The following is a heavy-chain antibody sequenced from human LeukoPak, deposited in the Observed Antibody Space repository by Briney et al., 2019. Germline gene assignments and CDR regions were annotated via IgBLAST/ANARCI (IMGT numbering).Heavy chain of an antibody. CDR1: GDSFSNYG. V-gene: IGHV1-69*13. CDR3: AREMGGTGAPALYWYFDL. D-gene: IGHD1-14*01. CDR2: IIPIFGTG. J-gene: IGHJ2*01. Sequence: GASVKVSCKASGDSFSNYGFSWVRQAPGHGLEWMGGIIPIFGTGNYAPNLRGRVTITADESTRTVYMELSSLRSEDTAVYYCAREMGGTGAPALYWYFDLWGRGTLVTVSS.